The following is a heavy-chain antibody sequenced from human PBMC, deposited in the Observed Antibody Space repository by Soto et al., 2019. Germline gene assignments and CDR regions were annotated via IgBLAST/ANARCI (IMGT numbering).Heavy chain of an antibody. Sequence: GESLKISCTGVGYSFTSYWIGWVRQMPGKGLEWMGIVYPGDSDTRYSPSFQGQVTISADKSITTAYLQWSSLKASDTAMYYCARGYCTTTICDPWFDPWGQGTLVTVSS. D-gene: IGHD2-2*01. CDR3: ARGYCTTTICDPWFDP. V-gene: IGHV5-51*01. J-gene: IGHJ5*02. CDR1: GYSFTSYW. CDR2: VYPGDSDT.